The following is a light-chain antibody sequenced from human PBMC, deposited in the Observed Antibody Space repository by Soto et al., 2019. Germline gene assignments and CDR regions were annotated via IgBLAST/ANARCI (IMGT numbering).Light chain of an antibody. CDR2: SNN. J-gene: IGLJ2*01. V-gene: IGLV1-44*01. CDR1: SSNIGSNT. CDR3: AAWDDSLNGVL. Sequence: QSVLTQPPSASGTAGQRVTISCSGSSSNIGSNTVNWYQQLPGTAPKLLIYSNNQRPSGVPDRFSGSKSGTSASLAISGLQSGDEADYYCAAWDDSLNGVLFGGGTKLTVL.